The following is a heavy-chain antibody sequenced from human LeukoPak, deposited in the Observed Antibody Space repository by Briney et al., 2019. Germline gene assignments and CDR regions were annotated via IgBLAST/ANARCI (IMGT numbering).Heavy chain of an antibody. V-gene: IGHV1-2*02. J-gene: IGHJ5*02. Sequence: GASVKVSCKASGYTFTGYYMHWVRQAPGQGLEWMGWINPNSGGTNYAQKFQGRVTMTRDTSISTAYMELSRLRSDDTAMYYCARGTPTVVTPSGFDPWGQGTLVTVSS. D-gene: IGHD4-23*01. CDR2: INPNSGGT. CDR1: GYTFTGYY. CDR3: ARGTPTVVTPSGFDP.